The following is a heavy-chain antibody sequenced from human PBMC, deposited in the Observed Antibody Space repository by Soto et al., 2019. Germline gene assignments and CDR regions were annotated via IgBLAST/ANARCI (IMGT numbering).Heavy chain of an antibody. J-gene: IGHJ4*02. Sequence: SETLSLTCTVSGGSISSGGYYWSWIRQHPGKGLEWIGYIYYSGSTYYNPSLKSRVTISVDTSKNQFSLKLSSVTAADTAVYYCAGVRGSSSYPPSYYFDYWGQGTLVTVSS. V-gene: IGHV4-31*03. CDR2: IYYSGST. CDR3: AGVRGSSSYPPSYYFDY. CDR1: GGSISSGGYY. D-gene: IGHD6-13*01.